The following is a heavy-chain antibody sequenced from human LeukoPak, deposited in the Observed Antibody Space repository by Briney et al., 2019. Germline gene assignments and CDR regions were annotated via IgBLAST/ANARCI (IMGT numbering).Heavy chain of an antibody. CDR2: IYYSGST. D-gene: IGHD2-21*02. V-gene: IGHV4-39*07. CDR1: GGSFGSSSYY. Sequence: SETLSLTCTVSGGSFGSSSYYWGWIRQPPGKGLEWIGSIYYSGSTYYNPSLKSRVTISVDTSKNQFSLKLSSVTAADTAVYYCARMAYCGGDCYSSDFDYWGQGTLVTVSS. CDR3: ARMAYCGGDCYSSDFDY. J-gene: IGHJ4*02.